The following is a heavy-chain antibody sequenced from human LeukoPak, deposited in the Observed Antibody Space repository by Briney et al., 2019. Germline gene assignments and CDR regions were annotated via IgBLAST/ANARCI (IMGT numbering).Heavy chain of an antibody. CDR1: GFSFSSYS. J-gene: IGHJ4*02. V-gene: IGHV3-48*02. D-gene: IGHD3-10*01. Sequence: GGSLRLSCAASGFSFSSYSMNWVRQAPGKGLEWVSYISTGSTTIYYADSVKGRFTISRDNAKNSLFLQMDSLRDEDTAVYYCARGGRLVRGTHDYWGQGTLVTVSS. CDR3: ARGGRLVRGTHDY. CDR2: ISTGSTTI.